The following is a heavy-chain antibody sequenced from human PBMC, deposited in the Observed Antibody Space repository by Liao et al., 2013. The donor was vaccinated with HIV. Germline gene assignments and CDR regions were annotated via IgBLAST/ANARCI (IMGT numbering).Heavy chain of an antibody. CDR1: GDSLSSYY. CDR2: IYYSGST. J-gene: IGHJ4*02. D-gene: IGHD6-13*01. Sequence: QVQLQESGPGLVKPSETLSLTCTVSGDSLSSYYWSWIRQPPGKGLEWIGYIYYSGSTNFNPSLKSRVTISVDTSKNQFSLKLTSVTAADTAVYYCAVGDSWYNGWVYWGQGTQVTVSS. V-gene: IGHV4-59*01. CDR3: AVGDSWYNGWVY.